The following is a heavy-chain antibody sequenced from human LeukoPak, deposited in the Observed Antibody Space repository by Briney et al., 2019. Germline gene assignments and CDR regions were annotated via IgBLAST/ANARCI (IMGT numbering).Heavy chain of an antibody. CDR1: GFTFNSYW. V-gene: IGHV3-74*01. J-gene: IGHJ4*02. CDR2: IYSDGSSA. Sequence: QPGGSLRLSCAASGFTFNSYWMHWVRQAPGKGLVWVSRIYSDGSSANYADSVKGRFTISRDNSKSTLNLQMNSLRAEDTAVYYCAKDQGSAYWGQGTLVTVSS. CDR3: AKDQGSAY. D-gene: IGHD6-19*01.